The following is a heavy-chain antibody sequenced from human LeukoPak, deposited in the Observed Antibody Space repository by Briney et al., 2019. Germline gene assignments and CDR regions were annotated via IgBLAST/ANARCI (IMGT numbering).Heavy chain of an antibody. Sequence: GSLRLSCAASGFTFSTYAVNWVRQAPGKGLEWIGEINHSGSTNYNPSLKSRVTISVDTSKNQFSLKLSSVTAADTAVYYCARVPMYDILTGYYYYYYGMDVWGQGTTVTVSS. CDR1: GFTFSTYA. J-gene: IGHJ6*02. CDR2: INHSGST. CDR3: ARVPMYDILTGYYYYYYGMDV. D-gene: IGHD3-9*01. V-gene: IGHV4-34*01.